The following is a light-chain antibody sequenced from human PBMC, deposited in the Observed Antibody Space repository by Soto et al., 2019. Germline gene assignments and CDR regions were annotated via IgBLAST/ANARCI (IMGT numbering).Light chain of an antibody. CDR2: GNS. CDR1: SSNIGAGYD. V-gene: IGLV1-40*01. Sequence: QSVLTQPPSVSGAPGQRVTISCTGSSSNIGAGYDVHWYQQLPGTAPKLLIYGNSNRPSGVPDRFSGSKSGTSASLAITGLQAEEEADDYCQSYDSSLSGYVVFGGGTQLTVL. J-gene: IGLJ2*01. CDR3: QSYDSSLSGYVV.